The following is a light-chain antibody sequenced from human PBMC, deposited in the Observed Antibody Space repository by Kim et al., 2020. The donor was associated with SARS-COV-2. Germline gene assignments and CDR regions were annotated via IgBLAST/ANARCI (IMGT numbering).Light chain of an antibody. CDR1: QSVTSSY. J-gene: IGKJ1*01. V-gene: IGKV3-20*01. CDR3: QHYGTSLRT. CDR2: GAS. Sequence: EIVLTQSPGTLSLSPGERATLSCRASQSVTSSYLAWYQQKPGQPPRLLIYGASNRATGIPDRFSGSGSGTVFTLTISRLESEDLAVYFCQHYGTSLRTFVEGTKVDIK.